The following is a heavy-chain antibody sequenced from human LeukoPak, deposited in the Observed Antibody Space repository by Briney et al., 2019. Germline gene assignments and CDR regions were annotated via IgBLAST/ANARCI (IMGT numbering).Heavy chain of an antibody. CDR2: INHNGST. CDR3: ARFPVVPAAITYYYYGMDV. D-gene: IGHD2-2*02. CDR1: GGSFSGYH. V-gene: IGHV4-34*01. Sequence: MPSETLSLTCAVYGGSFSGYHWSWIRQPPGKGLEWLGEINHNGSTNYNPSLKSRVTISVDTSKNQFSLKLSSVTAADTAVYYCARFPVVPAAITYYYYGMDVWGQGTTVTVSS. J-gene: IGHJ6*02.